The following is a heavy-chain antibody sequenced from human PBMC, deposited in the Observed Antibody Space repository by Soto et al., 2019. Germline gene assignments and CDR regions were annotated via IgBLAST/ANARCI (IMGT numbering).Heavy chain of an antibody. Sequence: PGGSLRLSCAASGFTFSSYAMSWVRQAPGKGLEWVSAISGSGGSTYYADSVKGRFTISRDNSKNTLYLQMNSLRVEDTAVYYCAKDRREQLVFRREGSWFDPWGQGTLVTVTS. CDR2: ISGSGGST. V-gene: IGHV3-23*01. CDR1: GFTFSSYA. CDR3: AKDRREQLVFRREGSWFDP. J-gene: IGHJ5*02. D-gene: IGHD6-13*01.